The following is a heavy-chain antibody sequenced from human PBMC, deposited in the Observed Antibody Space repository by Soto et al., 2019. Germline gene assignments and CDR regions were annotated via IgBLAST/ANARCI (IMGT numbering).Heavy chain of an antibody. CDR1: GGSISSYY. Sequence: SETLSLTCTVSGGSISSYYWSWIRQPPGKGLEWIGYIYYSGSTNYNPSLKSRVTISVDTSKNQFSLKLSSVTAADTAVYYCARDRGEGWLQFDYWGQGTLVTVSS. D-gene: IGHD5-12*01. V-gene: IGHV4-59*01. J-gene: IGHJ4*02. CDR2: IYYSGST. CDR3: ARDRGEGWLQFDY.